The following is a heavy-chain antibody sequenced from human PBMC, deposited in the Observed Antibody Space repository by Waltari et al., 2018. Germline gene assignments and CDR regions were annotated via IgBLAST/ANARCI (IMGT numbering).Heavy chain of an antibody. CDR3: AWVAVAGTGGAFDI. CDR2: ISSSSSYI. CDR1: GFTFSSYS. V-gene: IGHV3-21*01. D-gene: IGHD6-19*01. Sequence: EVQLVESGGGLVKPGGSLRLSCAASGFTFSSYSMNWVRQAPGKGLEWVSSISSSSSYIYYADSVKGRFTISRDNAKNSLYLQMNSLRAEDTAVYYCAWVAVAGTGGAFDIWGQGTMVTVSS. J-gene: IGHJ3*02.